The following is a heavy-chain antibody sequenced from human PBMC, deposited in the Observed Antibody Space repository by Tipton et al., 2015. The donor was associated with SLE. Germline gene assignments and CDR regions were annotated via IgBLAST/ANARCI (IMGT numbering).Heavy chain of an antibody. J-gene: IGHJ4*02. CDR2: ISHSGST. V-gene: IGHV4-34*01. D-gene: IGHD1-7*01. Sequence: GLVKPSETLSLTCAAYGGSFSEYYWSWIRQSLGKGLEWIGEISHSGSTKYNPSLKSRVTISIDRSKNLVSLKLSSVTAADTALYYCASQNWNFYFWGQGALVTVSS. CDR3: ASQNWNFYF. CDR1: GGSFSEYY.